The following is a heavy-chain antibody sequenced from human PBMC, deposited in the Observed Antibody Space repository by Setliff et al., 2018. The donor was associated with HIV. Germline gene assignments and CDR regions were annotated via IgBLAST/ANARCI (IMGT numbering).Heavy chain of an antibody. J-gene: IGHJ3*02. CDR2: INHGGST. Sequence: PSETLSLTCAVYGGSFSGYYWSWIRQPPGKGLEWIGEINHGGSTSYNPSLRSRVTISVDTSKNQFSLRLTSVTAADTAVYYCARPLTVSYNFWGDAFAIWGQGTMVTVSS. D-gene: IGHD3-3*01. CDR1: GGSFSGYY. CDR3: ARPLTVSYNFWGDAFAI. V-gene: IGHV4-34*01.